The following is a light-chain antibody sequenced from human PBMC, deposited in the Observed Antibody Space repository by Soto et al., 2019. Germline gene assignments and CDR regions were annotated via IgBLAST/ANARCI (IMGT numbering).Light chain of an antibody. Sequence: QSVLTQPPSVSGAPGQRVTISCTGSSSNIGAGYYVHWYQQLPGTAPKLLIYGNTNRPSGVPDRFSVSKSGTSASLAITGLQAEDEADYYCQSYDSSLKVFGEGTKLTVL. V-gene: IGLV1-40*01. CDR3: QSYDSSLKV. J-gene: IGLJ2*01. CDR2: GNT. CDR1: SSNIGAGYY.